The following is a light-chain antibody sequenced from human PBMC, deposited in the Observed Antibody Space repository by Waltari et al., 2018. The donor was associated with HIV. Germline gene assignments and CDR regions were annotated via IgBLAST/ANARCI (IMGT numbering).Light chain of an antibody. CDR1: SSNVGSDDL. CDR2: EVT. Sequence: QSALTQPASVSGSPGQSITISCTATSSNVGSDDLASGYQQHPGEAPKLIIYEVTKRPSGVSNRFSGSKSGNTASLTISGLQAEDEADYYCCSCPRSGIRYFFGTGTKVTVL. V-gene: IGLV2-23*02. CDR3: CSCPRSGIRYF. J-gene: IGLJ1*01.